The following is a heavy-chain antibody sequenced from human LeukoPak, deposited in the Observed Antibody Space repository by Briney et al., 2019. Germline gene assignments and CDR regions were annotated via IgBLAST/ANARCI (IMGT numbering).Heavy chain of an antibody. V-gene: IGHV1-69*13. Sequence: SVKVSCKASGGTFSSYAISWVRQAPGQGLEWMGGIIPIFGTANYAQKFQGRVTITADESTSTAYMELSSLRPEDTAVYYCARDLLGSAISYSSGAWDYWGQGTLVTVSS. CDR1: GGTFSSYA. J-gene: IGHJ4*02. CDR3: ARDLLGSAISYSSGAWDY. D-gene: IGHD3-10*01. CDR2: IIPIFGTA.